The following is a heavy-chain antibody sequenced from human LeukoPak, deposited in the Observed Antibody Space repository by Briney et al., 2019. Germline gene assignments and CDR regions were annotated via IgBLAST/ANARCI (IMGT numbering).Heavy chain of an antibody. CDR3: ARDRRVGFGELPTDY. V-gene: IGHV1-2*06. CDR2: INPSSGGT. J-gene: IGHJ4*02. D-gene: IGHD3-10*01. CDR1: GYTFIDYY. Sequence: ASVKVSCKASGYTFIDYYIHWVRQAPGQGLEWMGRINPSSGGTNYAQKFQGRVTMTRDTSITTAYMELSRLRSDDTAVYYCARDRRVGFGELPTDYWGQGTLVTVSS.